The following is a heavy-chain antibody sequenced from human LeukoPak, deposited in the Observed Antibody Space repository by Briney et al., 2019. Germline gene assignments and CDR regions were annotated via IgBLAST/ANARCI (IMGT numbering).Heavy chain of an antibody. CDR1: GASISSTGSY. J-gene: IGHJ4*02. D-gene: IGHD1-14*01. V-gene: IGHV4-39*07. CDR3: ARVAAGLKYGADY. Sequence: SETLSLTCTVSGASISSTGSYWAWIRQPPGKGLEWIGTISYAGSTNYNPSLNTRVTISTDTSNNQFSLRLSSVTDADTAVYYCARVAAGLKYGADYWGQGTLGTVSS. CDR2: ISYAGST.